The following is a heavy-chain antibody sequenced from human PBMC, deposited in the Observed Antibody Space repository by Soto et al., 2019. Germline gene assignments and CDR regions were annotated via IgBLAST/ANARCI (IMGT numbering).Heavy chain of an antibody. J-gene: IGHJ2*01. CDR2: VYNSGST. D-gene: IGHD2-15*01. Sequence: QLQLQESGPGLVKPSETLSLTCTVSGGSMSSSDYYWGWIRQPPGKGLEWIGTVYNSGSTYYNPSLRSRLTISVDTSKNQFSLKLSSVTAADTAVYNCARHLDTGYCSGGSCFAGWWYFDLWGRGTLVTVSS. CDR3: ARHLDTGYCSGGSCFAGWWYFDL. V-gene: IGHV4-39*01. CDR1: GGSMSSSDYY.